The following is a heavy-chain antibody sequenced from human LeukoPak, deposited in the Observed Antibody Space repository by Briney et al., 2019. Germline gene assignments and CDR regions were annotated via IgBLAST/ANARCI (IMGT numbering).Heavy chain of an antibody. V-gene: IGHV4-31*03. CDR1: GGSISSGGYY. D-gene: IGHD3-22*01. J-gene: IGHJ4*02. CDR3: ARSNDSSGYYYVGRYDY. Sequence: NPSETLSLTCTVSGGSISSGGYYWSWIRQHPGKGLEWIGYIYYSGSTYYNPSLKSRVTISVDTSKNQFSLKLSSVTAADTAVYYCARSNDSSGYYYVGRYDYWGQGTLVTVSS. CDR2: IYYSGST.